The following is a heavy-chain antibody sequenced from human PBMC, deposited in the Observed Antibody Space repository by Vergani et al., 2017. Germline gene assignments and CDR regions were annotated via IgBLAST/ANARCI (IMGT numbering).Heavy chain of an antibody. CDR1: GFSFSSYA. V-gene: IGHV3-23*01. Sequence: EVQLLESGGGLVQPGGSLRLSCAASGFSFSSYAMGWVRQAPGEGLEWVSAISGSGGSTYYADSVKGRFTIARDNSKNTLFLQMNSLRADDTVVYYCAKDHPYYYDSSGSWGQGTLVTVSS. CDR2: ISGSGGST. D-gene: IGHD3-22*01. J-gene: IGHJ4*02. CDR3: AKDHPYYYDSSGS.